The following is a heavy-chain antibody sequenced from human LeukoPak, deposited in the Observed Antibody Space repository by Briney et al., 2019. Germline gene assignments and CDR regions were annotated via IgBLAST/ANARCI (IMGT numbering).Heavy chain of an antibody. V-gene: IGHV1-24*01. J-gene: IGHJ4*02. D-gene: IGHD3-22*01. CDR1: GYTLTELS. CDR3: ATDLRSGLFPLGLRY. Sequence: ASVKVSCKVSGYTLTELSMHWVRQAPGKGLEWMGGFDPEDGETIYAQKFQGRVTMTKDTSTDTAYMELSSLRSEDTAVYYCATDLRSGLFPLGLRYWGQGTLVTVSS. CDR2: FDPEDGET.